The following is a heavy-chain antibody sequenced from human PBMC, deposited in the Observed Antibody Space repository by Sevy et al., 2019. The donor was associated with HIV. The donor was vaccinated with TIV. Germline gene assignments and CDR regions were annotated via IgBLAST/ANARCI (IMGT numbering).Heavy chain of an antibody. J-gene: IGHJ4*02. D-gene: IGHD3-16*01. V-gene: IGHV3-21*01. CDR2: ISSNSDYI. CDR3: ARAVMEMSTWRSDY. Sequence: GESLRLSCAASGFTFSSYRMTWVRQAPGKGLGWVSCISSNSDYINYADSVKGRFTISRDNAKNLLYLQMDSLRAEDTAVYYCARAVMEMSTWRSDYWGQRTLVTVSS. CDR1: GFTFSSYR.